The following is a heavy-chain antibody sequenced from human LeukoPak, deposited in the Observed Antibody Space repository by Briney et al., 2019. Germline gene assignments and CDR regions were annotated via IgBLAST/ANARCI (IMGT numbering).Heavy chain of an antibody. D-gene: IGHD4-23*01. CDR2: IYTSGST. J-gene: IGHJ3*02. V-gene: IGHV4-61*02. Sequence: SETLSLTCTVSGGSINSGSYYWSWLRQPAGKGLEWIGRIYTSGSTSYNPPLKSRVTISVATSKSQFTLKLTSVTAADTAVYYCARGPPYGGNPGPFDIWGQGTMVTVSS. CDR3: ARGPPYGGNPGPFDI. CDR1: GGSINSGSYY.